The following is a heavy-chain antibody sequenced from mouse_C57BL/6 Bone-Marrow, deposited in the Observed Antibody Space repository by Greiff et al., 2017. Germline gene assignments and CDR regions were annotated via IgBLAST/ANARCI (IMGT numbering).Heavy chain of an antibody. Sequence: QVQLQQSGAELARPGASVKLSCKASGYTFTSYGISWVKQRTGQGLEWIGEIYPRSGNTYYNEKFKGKDTLTADKSSSTAYMELNSLTSEDSAVYYWARFVNGFFYYFDDWGKGTTLTVSS. CDR3: ARFVNGFFYYFDD. J-gene: IGHJ2*01. CDR2: IYPRSGNT. D-gene: IGHD2-2*01. V-gene: IGHV1-81*01. CDR1: GYTFTSYG.